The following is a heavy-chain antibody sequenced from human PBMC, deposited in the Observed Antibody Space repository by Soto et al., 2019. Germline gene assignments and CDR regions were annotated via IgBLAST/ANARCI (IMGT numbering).Heavy chain of an antibody. CDR1: GGSISIAGYY. CDR3: AREKGYGDYDY. CDR2: IYYSGTT. D-gene: IGHD4-17*01. V-gene: IGHV4-31*03. J-gene: IGHJ4*02. Sequence: QVQLQESGPGLVKPSQTLSLTCTVSGGSISIAGYYWTWIRQHPGKGLEWVWYIYYSGTTYYNPSLRSRVVISVDRSKNQFSLKLGSVTAADTAVYYCAREKGYGDYDYWGQGTLVTVSS.